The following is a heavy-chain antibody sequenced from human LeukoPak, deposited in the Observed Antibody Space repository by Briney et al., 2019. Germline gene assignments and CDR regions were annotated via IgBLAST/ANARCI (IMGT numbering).Heavy chain of an antibody. D-gene: IGHD3-22*01. J-gene: IGHJ3*02. CDR2: IFPSGGEI. V-gene: IGHV3-23*01. CDR3: ANGYYYDSSGNAFDI. Sequence: GGSLRLSCAASGFTFSTFAMIWVRQPPGKGLEWVSSIFPSGGEIHYADSVKGRFTISRDNSKNALYLQMNSLRAEDTAVYYCANGYYYDSSGNAFDIWGQGTMVTVSS. CDR1: GFTFSTFA.